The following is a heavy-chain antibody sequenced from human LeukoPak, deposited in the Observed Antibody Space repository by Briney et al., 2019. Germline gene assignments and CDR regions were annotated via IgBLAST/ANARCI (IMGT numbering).Heavy chain of an antibody. CDR2: ISYDGSNK. CDR1: GFTFSSYA. V-gene: IGHV3-30*04. J-gene: IGHJ5*02. D-gene: IGHD1-1*01. Sequence: GGSLRLSCAASGFTFSSYAMHWVRQAPGKGLEWVAVISYDGSNKYYADSVKGRFTISRDNSKNTLYLQMNSLRAEDTAVYYCARDQELSWFDPWGQGTLVTVSS. CDR3: ARDQELSWFDP.